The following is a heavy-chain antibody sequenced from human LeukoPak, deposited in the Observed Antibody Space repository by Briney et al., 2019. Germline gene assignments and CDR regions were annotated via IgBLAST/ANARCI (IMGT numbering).Heavy chain of an antibody. V-gene: IGHV3-33*01. J-gene: IGHJ6*04. Sequence: GGSLRLSCAASGFTFSSYGMHWVRQAPGEGLEWVAVIWYDGSNKYYADSVKGRFTISRDNSKNTLYLQMNSLRAEDTAVYYCAREGCSSTSCYPYYYYYGMDVWGKGTTVTVSS. CDR1: GFTFSSYG. CDR3: AREGCSSTSCYPYYYYYGMDV. CDR2: IWYDGSNK. D-gene: IGHD2-2*01.